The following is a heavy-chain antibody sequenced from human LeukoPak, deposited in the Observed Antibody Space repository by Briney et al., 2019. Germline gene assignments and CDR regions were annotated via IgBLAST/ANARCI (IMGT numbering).Heavy chain of an antibody. CDR3: ARDVETYSSGWYFDY. D-gene: IGHD6-19*01. V-gene: IGHV3-23*01. J-gene: IGHJ4*02. Sequence: GGSLRLSCAASGFTFSSYAMSWVRQAPGKGLEWVSAMSGSSGSTHYADSVKGRFTISRDNSKNTLYLQMNSLRAEDTAVYYCARDVETYSSGWYFDYWGQGTLVTVSS. CDR1: GFTFSSYA. CDR2: MSGSSGST.